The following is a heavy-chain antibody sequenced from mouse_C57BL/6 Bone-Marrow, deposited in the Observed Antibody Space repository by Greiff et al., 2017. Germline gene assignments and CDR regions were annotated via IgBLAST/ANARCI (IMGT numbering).Heavy chain of an antibody. CDR1: GYTFTSYW. V-gene: IGHV1-52*01. D-gene: IGHD3-3*01. Sequence: QVQLQQPGAELVRPGSSVKLSCKASGYTFTSYWMHWVKQRPIQGLEWIGNIDPSDSETHYNQKFKDKATLTVDKSSSTAYMQLSSLTSEDSAVYYCARGTRGFLFAYWGQGTLVTVSA. CDR2: IDPSDSET. J-gene: IGHJ3*01. CDR3: ARGTRGFLFAY.